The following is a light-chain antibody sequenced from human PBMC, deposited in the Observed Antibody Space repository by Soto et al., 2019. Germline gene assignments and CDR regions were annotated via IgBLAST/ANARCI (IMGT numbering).Light chain of an antibody. Sequence: QSVLTQPPSASGTPGQRVTISCSGSSSNIGSNYVYWYQHLPGTAPKLLIYNDNQRPSGVPDRFSGSKSGTSASLAISGLHSDDEADYYCAAWDDSLNGLLFGGGTQLTVL. CDR3: AAWDDSLNGLL. CDR2: NDN. CDR1: SSNIGSNY. J-gene: IGLJ3*02. V-gene: IGLV1-44*01.